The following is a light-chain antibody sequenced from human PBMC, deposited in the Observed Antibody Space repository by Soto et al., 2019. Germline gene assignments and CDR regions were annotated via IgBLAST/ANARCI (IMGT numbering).Light chain of an antibody. Sequence: QSVLTQPASVSGSPGQSITISCAGTSSDVGAYNYVSWYQHHPGKAPKLMIYDVNNRPSGDSNRFSGSKSGNTASLTISGLQAEEEDDYYCSSWTSGATYVFGSGNKLTVL. CDR3: SSWTSGATYV. CDR2: DVN. V-gene: IGLV2-14*03. CDR1: SSDVGAYNY. J-gene: IGLJ1*01.